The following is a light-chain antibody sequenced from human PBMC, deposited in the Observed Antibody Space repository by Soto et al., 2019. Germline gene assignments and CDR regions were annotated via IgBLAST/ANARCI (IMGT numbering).Light chain of an antibody. V-gene: IGLV1-47*01. Sequence: QSVLTQPPSASGTPGQRVSISCSGGSSNIGRNYVYWYQQVPGTAPKLLIYTNDQRPSGVPDRFSGSKSGTSASLAISGLRSEDEADYYCATWDDSLNGGVFGGGTKLTVL. CDR3: ATWDDSLNGGV. CDR1: SSNIGRNY. CDR2: TND. J-gene: IGLJ2*01.